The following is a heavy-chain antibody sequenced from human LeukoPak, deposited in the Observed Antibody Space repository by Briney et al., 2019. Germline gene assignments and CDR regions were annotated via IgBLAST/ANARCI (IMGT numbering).Heavy chain of an antibody. CDR2: ISSSGSTI. J-gene: IGHJ6*03. D-gene: IGHD3-16*02. V-gene: IGHV3-48*03. CDR1: GFTFSSYE. CDR3: ARDPLYSHYMDV. Sequence: LPGGSLRLSCAASGFTFSSYEMNWVRQAPGKGLEWVSYISSSGSTIYYADSVKGRFTISRDNAKNSLYLQMNSLRAEDTAVYYCARDPLYSHYMDVWGKGTTVTVSS.